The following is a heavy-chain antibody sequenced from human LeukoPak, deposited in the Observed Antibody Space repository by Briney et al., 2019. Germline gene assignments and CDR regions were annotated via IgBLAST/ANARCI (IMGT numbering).Heavy chain of an antibody. Sequence: GGSLRLSCAASGFTFSSYGMHWVRQAPGKGLEWVAVISYDGSNKYYADSVKGRFTISRDNSKNTLYLQMNSLRAEDTAVYYCAKEGLAYDSSGYYLGGYFDYWGQGTLVTVSS. V-gene: IGHV3-33*05. CDR2: ISYDGSNK. J-gene: IGHJ4*02. CDR1: GFTFSSYG. CDR3: AKEGLAYDSSGYYLGGYFDY. D-gene: IGHD3-22*01.